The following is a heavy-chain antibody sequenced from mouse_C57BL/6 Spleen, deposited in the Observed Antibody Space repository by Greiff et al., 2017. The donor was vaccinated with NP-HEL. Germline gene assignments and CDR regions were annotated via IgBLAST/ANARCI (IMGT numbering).Heavy chain of an antibody. CDR3: TRSGDYDYDDWFAY. V-gene: IGHV1-15*01. CDR2: IDPETGGT. J-gene: IGHJ3*01. D-gene: IGHD2-4*01. Sequence: VKLMESGAELVRPGASVTLSCKASGYTFTDYEMHWVKQTPVHGLEWIGAIDPETGGTAYNQKFKGKAILTADKSSSTAYMELRSLTSEDSAVYYCTRSGDYDYDDWFAYWGQGTLVTVSA. CDR1: GYTFTDYE.